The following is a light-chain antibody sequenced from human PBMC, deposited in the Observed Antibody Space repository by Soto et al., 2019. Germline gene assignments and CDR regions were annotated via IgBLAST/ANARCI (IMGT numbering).Light chain of an antibody. V-gene: IGLV2-11*01. CDR1: SSDVGGYNS. Sequence: QSALTQPRSVSGSPGQSVTISCTGTSSDVGGYNSVSWYQQHPGKAPQLMIYAVTKRPSRVPARFSGSKSGNTASLTISGLQAEDEADYYCCSYAGTYTFVFGTGTKLTVL. CDR3: CSYAGTYTFV. J-gene: IGLJ1*01. CDR2: AVT.